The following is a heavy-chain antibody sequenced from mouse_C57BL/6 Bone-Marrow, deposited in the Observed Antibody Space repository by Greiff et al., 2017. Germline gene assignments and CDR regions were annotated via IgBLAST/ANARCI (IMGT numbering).Heavy chain of an antibody. CDR2: INPNNGGT. CDR1: GYTFTDYY. V-gene: IGHV1-26*01. D-gene: IGHD4-1*01. CDR3: ERSGPLGRSFDY. J-gene: IGHJ2*01. Sequence: EVQLQQSGPELVKPGASVKISCKASGYTFTDYYMNWVKQSHGQSLEWIGDINPNNGGTSYNQKFKGKATLTVDKSSSTAYMELRSLTSEDSAVFYWERSGPLGRSFDYWGQGTTLTVSS.